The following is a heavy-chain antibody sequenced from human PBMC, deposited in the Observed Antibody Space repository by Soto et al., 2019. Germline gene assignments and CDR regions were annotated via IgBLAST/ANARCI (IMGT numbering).Heavy chain of an antibody. CDR1: GGSVSISNW. CDR3: ARDVEPHEIVVRSGMDV. J-gene: IGHJ6*02. CDR2: IYHSGST. Sequence: SETLYLTCAVSGGSVSISNWWSWVRQPPGKGLEWIGEIYHSGSTNYNPSLKSRVTISVDKSKNQFSLKLSSVTAADTAVYYCARDVEPHEIVVRSGMDVWGQGTTVTVSS. V-gene: IGHV4-4*02. D-gene: IGHD3-22*01.